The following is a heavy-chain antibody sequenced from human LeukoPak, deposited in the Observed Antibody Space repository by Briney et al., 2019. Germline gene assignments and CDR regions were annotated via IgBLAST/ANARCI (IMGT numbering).Heavy chain of an antibody. Sequence: ASVKVSCKVSGYTLTELSMHWVRQALGKGLEWMGGFDPEDGETIYAQKFQGRVTMTEDTSTDTAYMELSSLRSEDTAVYYCATVDGGNAFFDYWGQGTLVTVSS. CDR3: ATVDGGNAFFDY. CDR1: GYTLTELS. V-gene: IGHV1-24*01. D-gene: IGHD4-23*01. CDR2: FDPEDGET. J-gene: IGHJ4*02.